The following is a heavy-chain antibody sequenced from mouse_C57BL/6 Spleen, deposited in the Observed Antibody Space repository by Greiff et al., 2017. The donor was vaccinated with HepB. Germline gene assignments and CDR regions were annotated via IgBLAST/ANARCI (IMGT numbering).Heavy chain of an antibody. CDR3: TKILLRHYYAMDY. V-gene: IGHV5-9-1*02. Sequence: DVQGVESGEDLVKPGGSLKLSCAASGFTFSSYAMSWVRQTPEKRLEWVAYISSGGDYIYYADTVKGRFTISRDNARNTLYLQMSILKSEDTAMYYGTKILLRHYYAMDYWGQGTSVTVSS. J-gene: IGHJ4*01. D-gene: IGHD1-1*01. CDR2: ISSGGDYI. CDR1: GFTFSSYA.